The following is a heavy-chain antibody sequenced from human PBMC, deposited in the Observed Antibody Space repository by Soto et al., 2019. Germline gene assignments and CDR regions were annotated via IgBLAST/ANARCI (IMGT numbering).Heavy chain of an antibody. CDR2: VYHNGLT. CDR1: GDSITSNVW. Sequence: QVQLQESGPGLVKPSGTLYLTCVVSGDSITSNVWWSWVRQPPGKGLEWIGEVYHNGLTNYNSSLRSRVTMSVDTSKNQFSLKVTSVTAADTAINYCARDVAVPGESDRFDYWGQGILVTVSS. V-gene: IGHV4-4*02. CDR3: ARDVAVPGESDRFDY. J-gene: IGHJ4*02. D-gene: IGHD6-19*01.